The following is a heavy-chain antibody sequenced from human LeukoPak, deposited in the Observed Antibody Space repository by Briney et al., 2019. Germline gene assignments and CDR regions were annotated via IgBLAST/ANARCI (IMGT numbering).Heavy chain of an antibody. J-gene: IGHJ4*02. CDR2: IYYTGTT. Sequence: PSETLSLTCTVSGGSIRSYYWSWIRQPPGKGLEWIGYIYYTGTTDYNPSLKSRVTISVDTSKSQFSLELNSVTAADTAVYYCATTSRDFWSGYDYWGQGTLVTVSS. V-gene: IGHV4-59*01. D-gene: IGHD3-3*01. CDR1: GGSIRSYY. CDR3: ATTSRDFWSGYDY.